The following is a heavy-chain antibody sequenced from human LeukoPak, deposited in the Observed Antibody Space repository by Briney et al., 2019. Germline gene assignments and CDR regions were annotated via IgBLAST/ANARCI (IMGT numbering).Heavy chain of an antibody. CDR2: IYYSGST. Sequence: PSETLSLTCTVSGGSISSYYWSWIRQPPGKGLEWIGYIYYSGSTNYNPSLKSRVTISVDTSKNQFSLKLSSVTAADTAVYYCARELTDYDILTGYYSGGYNWFDPWGQGTLVTVSS. J-gene: IGHJ5*02. CDR1: GGSISSYY. D-gene: IGHD3-9*01. CDR3: ARELTDYDILTGYYSGGYNWFDP. V-gene: IGHV4-59*01.